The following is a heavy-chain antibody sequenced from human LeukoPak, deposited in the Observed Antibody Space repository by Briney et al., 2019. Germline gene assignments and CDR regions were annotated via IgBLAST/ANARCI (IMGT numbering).Heavy chain of an antibody. J-gene: IGHJ4*02. D-gene: IGHD5-24*01. CDR1: GFTFSSYG. CDR3: ARDRKWLQPNFDY. CDR2: IWYDGNEK. Sequence: GGSLRLSCSASGFTFSSYGMHWVRKAPGKGLEWVAVIWYDGNEKHYVDSVKGRFTISRDNAKNSLYLQMNSLRDEDTAVYYCARDRKWLQPNFDYWGQGALVTVSS. V-gene: IGHV3-33*01.